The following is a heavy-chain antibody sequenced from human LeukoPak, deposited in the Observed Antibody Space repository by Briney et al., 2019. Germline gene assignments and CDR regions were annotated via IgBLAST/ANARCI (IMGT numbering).Heavy chain of an antibody. V-gene: IGHV4-34*01. Sequence: SETLSLTCAVYGGSFSGYYWSWIRQPPGKGLEWIGEINHSGSTNYNPSLKSRVTISVDTSKNQFSLKLSSVTAADTAVYYCASGGIAAAGIFDYWGQGTLVTVSS. CDR2: INHSGST. CDR3: ASGGIAAAGIFDY. D-gene: IGHD6-13*01. J-gene: IGHJ4*02. CDR1: GGSFSGYY.